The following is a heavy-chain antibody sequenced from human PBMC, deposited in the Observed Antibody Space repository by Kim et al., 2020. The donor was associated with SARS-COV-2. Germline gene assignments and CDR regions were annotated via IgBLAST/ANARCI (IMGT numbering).Heavy chain of an antibody. J-gene: IGHJ6*02. CDR3: ARDFSTLGDSSGSLYYYYYYGMDV. D-gene: IGHD3-22*01. Sequence: GGSLRLSCAASGFTFSSYGMHWVRQAPGKGLEWVAVISYDGSNKYYADSVKGRFTISRDNSKNTLYLQMNSLRAEDTAVYYCARDFSTLGDSSGSLYYYYYYGMDVWGQGTTVTVSS. V-gene: IGHV3-33*05. CDR2: ISYDGSNK. CDR1: GFTFSSYG.